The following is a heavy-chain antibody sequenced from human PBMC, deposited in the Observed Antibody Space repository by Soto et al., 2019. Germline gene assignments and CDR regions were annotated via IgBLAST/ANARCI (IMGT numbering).Heavy chain of an antibody. D-gene: IGHD2-15*01. Sequence: ASVKVSCKASGYTFSYYPIHWVRPAPGQRLEWMGWINIGNGNTASSQKFQDRVTITRETSASTAYMQLTSLRSEDTAVYYCAREPLCGGRCYDNYFDPWGQGTLVTVSS. J-gene: IGHJ5*02. CDR2: INIGNGNT. V-gene: IGHV1-3*04. CDR1: GYTFSYYP. CDR3: AREPLCGGRCYDNYFDP.